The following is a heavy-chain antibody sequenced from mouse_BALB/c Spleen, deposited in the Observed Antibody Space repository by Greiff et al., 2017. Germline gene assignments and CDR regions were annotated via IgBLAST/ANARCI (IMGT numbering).Heavy chain of an antibody. D-gene: IGHD1-1*01. CDR2: ISNGGGST. CDR3: ARHSTTVVAKDAMDY. V-gene: IGHV5-12-2*01. CDR1: GFTFSSYT. J-gene: IGHJ4*01. Sequence: EVKVVESGGGLVQPGGSLKLSCAASGFTFSSYTMSWVRQTPEKRLEWVAYISNGGGSTYYPDTVKGRFTISRDNAKNTLYLQMSSLKSEDTAMYYCARHSTTVVAKDAMDYWGQGTSVTVSS.